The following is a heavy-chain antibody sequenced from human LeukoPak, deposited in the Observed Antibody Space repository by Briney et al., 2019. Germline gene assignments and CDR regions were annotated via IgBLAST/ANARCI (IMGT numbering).Heavy chain of an antibody. CDR1: GFTFSHYW. CDR2: INNDGSST. D-gene: IGHD6-19*01. V-gene: IGHV3-74*01. CDR3: ARERSGWLFDY. Sequence: GGSLRLSCAASGFTFSHYWMHWVRQVPGKGLVWASHINNDGSSTTYADSVKGRFTISRDNAKNTLYLQMNSLRAEDTAVYYCARERSGWLFDYWGQGTLVTVSS. J-gene: IGHJ4*02.